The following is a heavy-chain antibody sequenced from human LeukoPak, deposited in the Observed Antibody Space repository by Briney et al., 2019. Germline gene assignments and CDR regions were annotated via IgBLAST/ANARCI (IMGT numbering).Heavy chain of an antibody. D-gene: IGHD1/OR15-1a*01. CDR2: MNPNSGNT. V-gene: IGHV1-8*01. Sequence: ASVKVSCKASGYTFTSYDINWVRQATGQGLEWMGWMNPNSGNTGYAQKFQGRVTMTRNTSISTAYVELSSLRAEDTAVYYCARANWHNDMGAFDIWGQGTMVTVSS. J-gene: IGHJ3*02. CDR1: GYTFTSYD. CDR3: ARANWHNDMGAFDI.